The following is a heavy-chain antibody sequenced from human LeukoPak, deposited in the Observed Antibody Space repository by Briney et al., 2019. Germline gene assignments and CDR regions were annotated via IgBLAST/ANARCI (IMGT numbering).Heavy chain of an antibody. V-gene: IGHV4-39*01. CDR1: GGSISIISYY. D-gene: IGHD2-15*01. J-gene: IGHJ6*02. CDR2: IYYSGAT. Sequence: PSETLSLTCTVSGGSISIISYYWGWIRQPPGKGLEWIGSIYYSGATYYNPSLKGRLTISVDTSQTQSSLKLSSVTAADTAVYYCARMSCSGGSCHGYYYYGMDVWGQGTTVTVSS. CDR3: ARMSCSGGSCHGYYYYGMDV.